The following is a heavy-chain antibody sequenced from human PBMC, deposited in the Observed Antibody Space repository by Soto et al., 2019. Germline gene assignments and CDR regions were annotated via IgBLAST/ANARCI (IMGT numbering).Heavy chain of an antibody. CDR2: IHYSGST. CDR3: ARWWSGSRPAFDP. CDR1: GGSISSGDYY. J-gene: IGHJ5*02. D-gene: IGHD3-3*01. Sequence: QVQLQESGPGLVKPSQTLSLTCTVSGGSISSGDYYWSWIRQHPGKGLEWIGYIHYSGSTYYNPSLKSRVTISVDTSKIQFSLKLRSVTAADTAVYYCARWWSGSRPAFDPWGQGTLVTVSS. V-gene: IGHV4-31*03.